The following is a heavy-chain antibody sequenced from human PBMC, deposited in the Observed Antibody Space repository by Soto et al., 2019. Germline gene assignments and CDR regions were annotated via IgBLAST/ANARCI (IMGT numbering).Heavy chain of an antibody. CDR3: ARARRDGYPSFDY. V-gene: IGHV1-69*13. Sequence: AASVKVSCKASGGTFSSYAISWVRQAPGQGLEWMGGIIPIFGTANYAQKFQGRVTITADESTSTAYMELSSLRSEDTAVYYCARARRDGYPSFDYWGQGTLVTVSS. CDR2: IIPIFGTA. D-gene: IGHD5-12*01. J-gene: IGHJ4*02. CDR1: GGTFSSYA.